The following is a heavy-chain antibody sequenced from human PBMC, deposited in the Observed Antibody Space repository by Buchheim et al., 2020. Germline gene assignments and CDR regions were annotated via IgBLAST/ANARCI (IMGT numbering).Heavy chain of an antibody. CDR1: GFTFSSHA. CDR2: ISDSGGTT. J-gene: IGHJ5*02. CDR3: ANNYGWWFDP. Sequence: EVQVLESGGGLVQPGGSLRLSCAASGFTFSSHAMSWVRQAPEKGLEWVSSISDSGGTTFYADPVKGRFTISRDNSKNTLYLQMNSLGADDTAVYYCANNYGWWFDPWGQGTL. V-gene: IGHV3-23*01. D-gene: IGHD4-11*01.